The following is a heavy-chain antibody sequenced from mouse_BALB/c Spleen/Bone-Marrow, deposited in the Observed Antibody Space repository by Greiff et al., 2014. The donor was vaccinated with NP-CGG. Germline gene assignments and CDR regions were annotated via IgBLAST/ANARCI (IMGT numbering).Heavy chain of an antibody. D-gene: IGHD1-1*01. CDR3: AREGYYYGSSTYYAMDY. CDR1: GYTFTSYW. J-gene: IGHJ4*01. V-gene: IGHV1-87*01. Sequence: QVQLKESGAELARPGASVKLSRKASGYTFTSYWMQWVKQRPGQGLEWIGAIYPGDGDTRYTQKFKGKATLTADKSSSTAYMQLSSLASEDSAVYYCAREGYYYGSSTYYAMDYWGQGTSVTVSS. CDR2: IYPGDGDT.